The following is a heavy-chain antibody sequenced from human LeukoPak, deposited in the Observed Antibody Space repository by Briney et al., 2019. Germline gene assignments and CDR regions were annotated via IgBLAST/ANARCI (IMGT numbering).Heavy chain of an antibody. V-gene: IGHV1-8*01. CDR3: ARRRGLFGGAGYYFDY. J-gene: IGHJ4*02. CDR2: MKPDSGNT. CDR1: GYTFISHD. D-gene: IGHD3-16*01. Sequence: ASVKVSCKASGYTFISHDINWVRQATRQGREWMGGMKPDSGNTDYAQSFQGRVTMTRNTSINTAYMELSGLRSNDTAVFYCARRRGLFGGAGYYFDYWGQGTLVTVSS.